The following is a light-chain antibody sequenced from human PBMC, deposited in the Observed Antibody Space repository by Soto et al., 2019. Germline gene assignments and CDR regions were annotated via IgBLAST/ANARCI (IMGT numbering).Light chain of an antibody. J-gene: IGKJ1*01. V-gene: IGKV3-20*01. CDR2: GAS. Sequence: EIVLTQSPGTLSLSPGERATLSCRASQSVSSSYLAWYQQKPGQAPRLLIYGASSRATGIQDRFSGSGSGTDFTLSISRLEPEDFAVYYCQQFGRYRTFGQGTKVEIK. CDR3: QQFGRYRT. CDR1: QSVSSSY.